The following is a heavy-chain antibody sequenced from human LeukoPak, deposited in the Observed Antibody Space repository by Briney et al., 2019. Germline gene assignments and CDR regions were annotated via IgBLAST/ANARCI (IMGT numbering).Heavy chain of an antibody. J-gene: IGHJ4*02. Sequence: SETLSLTCAVYGGSFSGYYWSWIRQPPGKGLEWIGYIYHSGTTNYNPSLKSRVTISVDTSKNQFSLKLSSVTAADTAVYYCARDRPGGSSLDYWGQGTLVTVSS. V-gene: IGHV4-59*01. CDR3: ARDRPGGSSLDY. CDR2: IYHSGTT. CDR1: GGSFSGYY. D-gene: IGHD6-13*01.